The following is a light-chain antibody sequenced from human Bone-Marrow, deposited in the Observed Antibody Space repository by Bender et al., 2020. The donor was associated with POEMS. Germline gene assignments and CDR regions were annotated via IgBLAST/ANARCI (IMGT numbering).Light chain of an antibody. V-gene: IGLV2-23*02. CDR2: EVS. J-gene: IGLJ1*01. CDR3: CSYTTATTYV. Sequence: QSALTQPASVSGSPGQSITISCTGTSSDVGSYSHVSWYQQCPGEAPKLLIYEVSKRPSGVSNRFSGSKSDNTASLTISGLQAEDEADYYCCSYTTATTYVFGTGTKVTVL. CDR1: SSDVGSYSH.